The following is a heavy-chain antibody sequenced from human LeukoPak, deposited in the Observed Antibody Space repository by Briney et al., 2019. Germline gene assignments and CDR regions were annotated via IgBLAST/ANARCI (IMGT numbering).Heavy chain of an antibody. V-gene: IGHV4-61*02. Sequence: SETLSLTCTVSGGSISSGNYYWSWIRQPAGKGLEWIGRIYTSGSTNYNPSLKSRVTISVDTSKYQFSLKLSSVTAADTAVYYCARLAIVGTLFDYWGQGTLVTVSS. D-gene: IGHD1-26*01. CDR2: IYTSGST. J-gene: IGHJ4*02. CDR1: GGSISSGNYY. CDR3: ARLAIVGTLFDY.